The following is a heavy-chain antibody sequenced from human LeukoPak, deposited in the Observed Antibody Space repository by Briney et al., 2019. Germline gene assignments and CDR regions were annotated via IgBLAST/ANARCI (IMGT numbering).Heavy chain of an antibody. V-gene: IGHV3-48*03. CDR3: ARVSSYGSTHPDY. J-gene: IGHJ4*02. D-gene: IGHD5-18*01. CDR2: ICGRGKTK. CDR1: GFTFSSYE. Sequence: PGGSLRLSCAASGFTFSSYEMNWVRQAPGKGLEWISYICGRGKTKYYAASVKGRCTVSREDDKSSLYLQMNSLRAEDPAVYSCARVSSYGSTHPDYWGQGTLVTVSS.